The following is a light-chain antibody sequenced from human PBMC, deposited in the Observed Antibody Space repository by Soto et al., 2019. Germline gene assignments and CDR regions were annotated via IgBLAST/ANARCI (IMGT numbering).Light chain of an antibody. CDR3: TSYTSSRTYV. Sequence: QSVLTQPASVSGSPGQSITVSCTGTSNDVGAYNYVSWYQQHPGTAPKLMIYDVSNRPSGVSNRFSGSKSGNTASLPISGLQAEDEADYYCTSYTSSRTYVFGAGTKVTVL. CDR1: SNDVGAYNY. CDR2: DVS. V-gene: IGLV2-14*03. J-gene: IGLJ1*01.